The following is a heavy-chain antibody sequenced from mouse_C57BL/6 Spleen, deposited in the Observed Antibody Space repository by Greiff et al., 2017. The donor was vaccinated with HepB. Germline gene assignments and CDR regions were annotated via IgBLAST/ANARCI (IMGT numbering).Heavy chain of an antibody. V-gene: IGHV1-22*01. CDR1: GYTFTDYN. CDR3: ARDGYYVDYAMDY. D-gene: IGHD2-3*01. CDR2: INPNNGGT. J-gene: IGHJ4*01. Sequence: EVQLQQSGPELVKPGASVKMSCKASGYTFTDYNMHWVKQSHGKSLEWIGYINPNNGGTSYNQKFKGKATLTVNTSSSTAYMELRSLTSEDSAVYYCARDGYYVDYAMDYWGQGTSVTVAS.